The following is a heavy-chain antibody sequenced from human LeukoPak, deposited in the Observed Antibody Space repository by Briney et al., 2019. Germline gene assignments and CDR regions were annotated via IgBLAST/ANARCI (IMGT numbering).Heavy chain of an antibody. D-gene: IGHD6-13*01. Sequence: WVRQAPGKGLEWIGSIYYSGSTYYNPSLKSRVTISVDTSKNQFSLKLSSVTAADTAVYYCARRAAGGTPYFDYWGQGTLVTVSS. J-gene: IGHJ4*02. CDR2: IYYSGST. CDR3: ARRAAGGTPYFDY. V-gene: IGHV4-39*07.